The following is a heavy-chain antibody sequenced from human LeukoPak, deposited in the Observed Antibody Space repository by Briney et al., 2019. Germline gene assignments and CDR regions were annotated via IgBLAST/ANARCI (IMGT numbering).Heavy chain of an antibody. J-gene: IGHJ4*02. V-gene: IGHV3-15*01. Sequence: GGSLRLSCAASGFTFSNAWMSWVRQAPGKGLEWVGRIKSKTDGGTTDYAAPVKGRFTISRDDSKNTLYLQMNSLKTEDTAVYYCTTDPGYIVVVPAAIPKRILDYWGQGTLVTVSS. CDR3: TTDPGYIVVVPAAIPKRILDY. D-gene: IGHD2-2*01. CDR2: IKSKTDGGTT. CDR1: GFTFSNAW.